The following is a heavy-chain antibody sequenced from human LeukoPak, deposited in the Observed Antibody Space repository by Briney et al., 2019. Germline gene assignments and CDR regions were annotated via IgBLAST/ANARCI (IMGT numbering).Heavy chain of an antibody. V-gene: IGHV1-46*01. CDR2: INPSGGST. Sequence: ASVKVSCKASGYTFTNYYIHWVRQAPGQGLECMGIINPSGGSTSYAQKFQGRVTMTRDMSTSTDYMELSSLRSEDTAFYYCARIRYCGGISCYYIDYWGQGTLVTVSA. J-gene: IGHJ4*02. D-gene: IGHD2-2*01. CDR1: GYTFTNYY. CDR3: ARIRYCGGISCYYIDY.